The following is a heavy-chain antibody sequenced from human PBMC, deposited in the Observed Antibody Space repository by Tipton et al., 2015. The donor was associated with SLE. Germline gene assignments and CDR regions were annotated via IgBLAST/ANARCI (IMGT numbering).Heavy chain of an antibody. CDR1: GFSFSTYA. CDR2: INRRGAL. V-gene: IGHV3-66*01. CDR3: TDNDY. Sequence: SLRLSCAASGFSFSTYAMHWVRQAPGKGLEWVSAINRRGALHYADSVKGRFTISRDNSKNMLYLQMNSLRAEDTAVYYCTDNDYWGQGTLVTVSS. J-gene: IGHJ4*02. D-gene: IGHD1-1*01.